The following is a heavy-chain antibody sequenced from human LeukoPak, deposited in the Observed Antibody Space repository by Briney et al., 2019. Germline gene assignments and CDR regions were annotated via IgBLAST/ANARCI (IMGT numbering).Heavy chain of an antibody. V-gene: IGHV3-21*01. CDR1: GFTFSGHW. J-gene: IGHJ4*02. D-gene: IGHD3-10*01. CDR3: AKSFSLDYYAPPVDY. Sequence: PGGSLRLSCTASGFTFSGHWIHWVRQPPGGGLVWVSSISSSSSYIYYADSVKGRFTISRDNAKKSLYLQMNSLRAEDTAVYYCAKSFSLDYYAPPVDYWGQGTLVTVSS. CDR2: ISSSSSYI.